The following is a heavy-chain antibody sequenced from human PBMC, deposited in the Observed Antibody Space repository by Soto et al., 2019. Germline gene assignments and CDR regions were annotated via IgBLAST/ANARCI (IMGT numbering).Heavy chain of an antibody. D-gene: IGHD3-10*01. CDR2: IIPIFSTT. J-gene: IGHJ3*02. CDR1: GGSFSSYA. CDR3: ARRYYFGSGRSSEWGALHI. V-gene: IGHV1-69*01. Sequence: QVQLVQSGAEVKKPGSSVKVSCKASGGSFSSYAISWVRQAPGQGLEWMGGIIPIFSTTNYAQEFQGCVTINADESTSTGYVAVSSLKSDDTAVYYCARRYYFGSGRSSEWGALHIWGQVTRVTVSS.